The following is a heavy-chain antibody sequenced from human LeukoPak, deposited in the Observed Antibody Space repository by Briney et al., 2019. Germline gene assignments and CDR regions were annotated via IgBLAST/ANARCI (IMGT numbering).Heavy chain of an antibody. CDR1: GFTFSSYA. CDR2: ISGSGGST. CDR3: AKHGSGSYYYYYMDA. Sequence: GGSLRLSCAASGFTFSSYAMSWVRQAPGKGLEWVSAISGSGGSTYYADSVKGRFTISRDNSKNTLYLQMNSLRAEDTAVYYCAKHGSGSYYYYYMDAWGKGTTVTVSS. V-gene: IGHV3-23*01. D-gene: IGHD3-10*01. J-gene: IGHJ6*03.